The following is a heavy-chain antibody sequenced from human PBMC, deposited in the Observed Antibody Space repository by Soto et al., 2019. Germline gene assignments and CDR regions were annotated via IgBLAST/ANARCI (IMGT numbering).Heavy chain of an antibody. D-gene: IGHD6-13*01. V-gene: IGHV4-4*07. CDR1: GGNISSYY. J-gene: IGHJ3*02. Sequence: LSLTCTVSGGNISSYYLRLIRQRAGKGLEWIGRIYTSGSTNYNPSLKSRVTMSVDTSKNQFSLKLSSVTAADTAVYYCASIAHKSSWEAPDDAFDIWGQGAMVTVSS. CDR2: IYTSGST. CDR3: ASIAHKSSWEAPDDAFDI.